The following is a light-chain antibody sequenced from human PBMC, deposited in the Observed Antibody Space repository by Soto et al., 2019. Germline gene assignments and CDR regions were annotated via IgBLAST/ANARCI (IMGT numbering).Light chain of an antibody. CDR3: QQYNDWPLT. Sequence: EVVLTQSPVTLSLSPVERATLSCRASQSFRGLLAWYQQKPGQAPRLLIYDAYNRATGIPPRFSGSGSGTDFTLTISSLQSEDFALYYCQQYNDWPLTFGQGTKVDI. CDR2: DAY. J-gene: IGKJ1*01. V-gene: IGKV3-11*01. CDR1: QSFRGL.